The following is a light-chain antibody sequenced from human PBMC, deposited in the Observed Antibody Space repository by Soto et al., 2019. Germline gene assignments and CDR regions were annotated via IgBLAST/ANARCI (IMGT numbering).Light chain of an antibody. CDR1: SGFVGSFSL. J-gene: IGLJ1*01. CDR2: EGH. Sequence: QSVLAQPASVSGSPGQSITISCTGTSGFVGSFSLVSWYQQHPGKAPKVMISEGHRRPAGVPDRFSGFTSVNSASLTISGLQADDEADYFCKSYAGSNPYVFGSGTKGTVL. V-gene: IGLV2-23*01. CDR3: KSYAGSNPYV.